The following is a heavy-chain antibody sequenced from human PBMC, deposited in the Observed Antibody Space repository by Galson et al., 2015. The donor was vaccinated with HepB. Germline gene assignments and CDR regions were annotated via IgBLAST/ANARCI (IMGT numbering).Heavy chain of an antibody. V-gene: IGHV1-3*01. CDR2: INAGNGNT. J-gene: IGHJ3*02. CDR3: ARGSTGDAFDI. D-gene: IGHD5/OR15-5a*01. CDR1: GYTFTSYA. Sequence: SVKVSCKAAGYTFTSYAMHWVRQAPGQRLEWMGWINAGNGNTKYSQKFQGRVTITRDTSASTAYMELSSLRSEDTAVYYCARGSTGDAFDIWGQGTMVTVSS.